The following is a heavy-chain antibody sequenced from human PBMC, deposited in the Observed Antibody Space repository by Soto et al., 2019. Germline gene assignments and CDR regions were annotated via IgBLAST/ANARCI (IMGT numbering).Heavy chain of an antibody. V-gene: IGHV3-30-3*01. D-gene: IGHD6-25*01. CDR2: ISYDGSNK. Sequence: QVQLVESGGGVVQPGRSLRLSCAASGFTFSSYAMHWVRQAPGKGLEWVAVISYDGSNKYYADSVKGRFTISRDNSKNPLYLQMNSLRAEDTAVYYCARGFIAAGFDGMDVWGHGTTVTVSS. CDR3: ARGFIAAGFDGMDV. J-gene: IGHJ6*02. CDR1: GFTFSSYA.